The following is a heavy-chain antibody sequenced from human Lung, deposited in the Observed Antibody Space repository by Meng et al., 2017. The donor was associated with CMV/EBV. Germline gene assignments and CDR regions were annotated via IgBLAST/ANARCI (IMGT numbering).Heavy chain of an antibody. CDR1: GFTFSFYG. CDR3: AKDLYAAMDV. V-gene: IGHV3-30*02. Sequence: SCTASGFTFSFYGMHGVRQAPGKGLEWVALIRYDGNNEYYVDSVRGRFTISRDNSKNTLYLQMISLRAEDTAVYYCAKDLYAAMDVWGHGTTVTVSS. CDR2: IRYDGNNE. D-gene: IGHD5/OR15-5a*01. J-gene: IGHJ6*02.